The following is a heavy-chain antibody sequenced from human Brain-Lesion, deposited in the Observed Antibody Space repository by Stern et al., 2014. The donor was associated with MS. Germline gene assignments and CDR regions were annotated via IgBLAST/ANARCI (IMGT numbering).Heavy chain of an antibody. J-gene: IGHJ5*02. D-gene: IGHD2-15*01. CDR1: GGSVSSTSYA. V-gene: IGHV4-39*01. Sequence: QLVESGPGLVKPSETLSLTCTVAGGSVSSTSYAWAWIRQPPGTGLEWIGTIYYSGNTYYSPSLKSRLTISLATSKNQFSLNMRSVTAADTAVYYCAGEEDIRYCSGGSCTGNWFDPWGQGTLVTVSS. CDR3: AGEEDIRYCSGGSCTGNWFDP. CDR2: IYYSGNT.